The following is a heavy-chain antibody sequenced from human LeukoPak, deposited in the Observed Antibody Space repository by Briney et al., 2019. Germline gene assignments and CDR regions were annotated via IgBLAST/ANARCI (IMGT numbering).Heavy chain of an antibody. CDR3: ARDGQQWLPSYYMDV. J-gene: IGHJ6*03. Sequence: ASVKVSCKASGYTFTDYYMHWVRQAPGQGLEWMGWINPNSGGTNYAQKFQGRVTMTRDTSISTAYMELSRLRSDDTAVYYCARDGQQWLPSYYMDVWGKGTTVTISS. V-gene: IGHV1-2*02. CDR1: GYTFTDYY. D-gene: IGHD6-19*01. CDR2: INPNSGGT.